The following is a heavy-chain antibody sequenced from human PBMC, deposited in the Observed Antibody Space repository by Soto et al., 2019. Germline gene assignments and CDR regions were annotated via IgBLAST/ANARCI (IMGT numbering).Heavy chain of an antibody. CDR2: INTDGSST. Sequence: EVQLVESGGDLVQPGGSLRLSCAASGFTFDSYWMHWVRQVPGKGLVWVSRINTDGSSTAYADSVKDRFTISRDNARNTLYLHMNSLRGEDTAVYYCTTGMEAVGTFEYWGQGTLVTVSS. CDR3: TTGMEAVGTFEY. D-gene: IGHD6-13*01. CDR1: GFTFDSYW. J-gene: IGHJ4*02. V-gene: IGHV3-74*01.